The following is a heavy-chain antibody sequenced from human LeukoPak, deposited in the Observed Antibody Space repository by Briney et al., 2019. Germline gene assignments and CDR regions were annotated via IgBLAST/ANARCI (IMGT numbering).Heavy chain of an antibody. CDR1: GFTFSRYG. V-gene: IGHV3-33*01. CDR3: ARDSARDGYNYYFDH. J-gene: IGHJ4*02. D-gene: IGHD5-24*01. CDR2: MWYDGSNE. Sequence: GRSLRLSCAASGFTFSRYGMHWVGQAPGKGPEWVAVMWYDGSNEYYADSVQGRFTIFRDITKNTLYLQMNSLRAEDTAIYYCARDSARDGYNYYFDHWGQGTLVTVSS.